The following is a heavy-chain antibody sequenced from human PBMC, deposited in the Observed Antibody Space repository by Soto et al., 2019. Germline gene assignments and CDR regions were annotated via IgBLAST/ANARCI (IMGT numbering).Heavy chain of an antibody. CDR1: GITLSSYA. V-gene: IGHV3-30*04. CDR2: ISSDGKNK. CDR3: AGGTPIISGTTGGY. D-gene: IGHD1-20*01. Sequence: ESGGGVVQPGTSLRLSCEGSGITLSSYAMHWVRQAPGKGLEWVAVISSDGKNKYYADSVKGRFTISRDTSKNAMYLQVNSLRTEDTAVYYCAGGTPIISGTTGGYWGQGTLVTVSS. J-gene: IGHJ4*02.